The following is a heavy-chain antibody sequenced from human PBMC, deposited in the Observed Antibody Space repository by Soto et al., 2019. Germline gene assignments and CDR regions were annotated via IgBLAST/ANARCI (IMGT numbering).Heavy chain of an antibody. J-gene: IGHJ4*02. D-gene: IGHD6-13*01. V-gene: IGHV1-2*02. CDR2: INPNSGGT. CDR1: GYTFTGYY. Sequence: ASVKVSCKASGYTFTGYYMHWVRQAPGQGLEWMGWINPNSGGTNYAQKFQGRVTMTRDTSISTAYMELSRLRSDDTAVHYCARVIQYSNSWYTLGYWGQGTLVTVSS. CDR3: ARVIQYSNSWYTLGY.